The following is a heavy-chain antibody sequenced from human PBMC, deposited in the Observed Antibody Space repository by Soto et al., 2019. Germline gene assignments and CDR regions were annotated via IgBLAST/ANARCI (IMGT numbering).Heavy chain of an antibody. D-gene: IGHD2-15*01. CDR2: IDTTGSTT. V-gene: IGHV3-74*01. Sequence: VQLVESGGGLVQPGGSLRLSCVASEFSFSTYWMHWVRQAPGKGLMWVARIDTTGSTTTYADSVQGRFTISRDNAKNALSLQMNSVRDEDTAIYFCASVSAAQYYYGMDAWGQGTKVTVS. CDR1: EFSFSTYW. J-gene: IGHJ6*02. CDR3: ASVSAAQYYYGMDA.